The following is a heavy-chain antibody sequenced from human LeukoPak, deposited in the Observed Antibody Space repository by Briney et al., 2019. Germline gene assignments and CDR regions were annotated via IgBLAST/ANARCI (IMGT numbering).Heavy chain of an antibody. CDR1: GYTFTSYG. CDR3: ARVVGTIFGVVGHDAFDI. J-gene: IGHJ3*02. V-gene: IGHV1-18*01. CDR2: ISAYNGNT. Sequence: ASVKVSCKASGYTFTSYGISWVRQAPGQGLEWTGWISAYNGNTNYAQKPQGRVTMTTDTSTSTAYMELRSLRSDDTAVYYCARVVGTIFGVVGHDAFDIWGQGTMVTVSS. D-gene: IGHD3-3*01.